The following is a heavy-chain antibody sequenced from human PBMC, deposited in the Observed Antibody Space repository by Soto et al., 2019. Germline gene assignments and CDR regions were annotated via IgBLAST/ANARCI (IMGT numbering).Heavy chain of an antibody. D-gene: IGHD3-3*01. CDR2: VSGRGGDT. CDR1: GFSFSSFA. J-gene: IGHJ4*02. V-gene: IGHV3-23*01. CDR3: AIDSSYDCGSCFSAAYFDD. Sequence: EVHLLQSGGGLVQPGGSLRLSCAASGFSFSSFALSWVRQSPGKGLEWVAAVSGRGGDTYYANSVKGRFTISRDNSQKALFLHMNSLRADDSAIDYCAIDSSYDCGSCFSAAYFDDWGQGTLVTVSS.